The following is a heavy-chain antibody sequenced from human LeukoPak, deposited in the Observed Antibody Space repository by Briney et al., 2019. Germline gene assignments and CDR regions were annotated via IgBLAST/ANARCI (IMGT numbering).Heavy chain of an antibody. CDR3: ARATWDPNYYYYMDV. CDR2: ISSSSSYI. Sequence: PGGSLRLSCAASGFTVSSNYMSWVRQAPGKGLEWVSSISSSSSYIYYADSVKGRFTISRDNAKNSLFLQMNSLRAEDTAVYFCARATWDPNYYYYMDVWGKGTTVTISS. CDR1: GFTVSSNY. V-gene: IGHV3-21*01. D-gene: IGHD1-26*01. J-gene: IGHJ6*03.